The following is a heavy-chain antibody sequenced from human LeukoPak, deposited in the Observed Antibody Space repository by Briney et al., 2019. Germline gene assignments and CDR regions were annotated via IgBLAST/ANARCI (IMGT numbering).Heavy chain of an antibody. CDR2: ISSSSSTI. CDR3: ARVGDFWSGYLYYHYYYMDV. CDR1: GFTFSSYN. Sequence: GGSLRLSCAASGFTFSSYNMNWVRQAPGKGLEWVSYISSSSSTIYYADSVKGRFTISRDNAKNSLYLQMNSLRAEDTAVYYCARVGDFWSGYLYYHYYYMDVWGKGTTVTVSS. V-gene: IGHV3-48*01. J-gene: IGHJ6*03. D-gene: IGHD3-3*01.